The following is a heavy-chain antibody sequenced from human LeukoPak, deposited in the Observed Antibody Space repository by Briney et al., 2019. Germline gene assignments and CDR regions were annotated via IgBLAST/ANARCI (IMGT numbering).Heavy chain of an antibody. J-gene: IGHJ4*02. V-gene: IGHV3-23*01. CDR1: GFTFSSYA. CDR2: ISGSGGST. D-gene: IGHD3-22*01. CDR3: AKDQVYYDSSGY. Sequence: GGSLRLSCAASGFTFSSYAMSWFRQAPGKGLEWVSAISGSGGSTYYADSVKGRFTISRDNSKNTLYLQMNSLRAEDTAVYYCAKDQVYYDSSGYWGQGTLVTVSS.